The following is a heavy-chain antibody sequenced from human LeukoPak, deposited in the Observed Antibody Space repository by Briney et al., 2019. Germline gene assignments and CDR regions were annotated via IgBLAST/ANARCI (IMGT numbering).Heavy chain of an antibody. J-gene: IGHJ4*02. CDR2: IWYDGSNK. D-gene: IGHD2-2*01. V-gene: IGHV3-33*01. CDR1: GFTFSSYG. Sequence: GRSLRLSCAASGFTFSSYGMHWVRQAPGKGLEWVAVIWYDGSNKYYVDSVKGRFTISRDNAKNSLYLQMNSLRAEDTAVYYCARDLQHEEDYFDYWGQGTLVTVSS. CDR3: ARDLQHEEDYFDY.